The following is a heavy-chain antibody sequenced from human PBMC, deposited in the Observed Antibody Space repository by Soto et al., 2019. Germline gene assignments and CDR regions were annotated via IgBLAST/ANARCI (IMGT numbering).Heavy chain of an antibody. CDR2: IYYSGST. CDR1: GGSISSYY. J-gene: IGHJ6*03. D-gene: IGHD2-15*01. Sequence: SETLSLTCTFSGGSISSYYWSLIRQPPGKGLEWIGYIYYSGSTNYNPSLKSRVTISVDTSKNQFSLKLSSVTAADTAVYYCARLRLMLHSYYYYYMDVWGKGTTVTVSS. CDR3: ARLRLMLHSYYYYYMDV. V-gene: IGHV4-59*08.